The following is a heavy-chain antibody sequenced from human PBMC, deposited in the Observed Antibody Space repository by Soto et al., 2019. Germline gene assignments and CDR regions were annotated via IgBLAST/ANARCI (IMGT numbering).Heavy chain of an antibody. J-gene: IGHJ4*02. V-gene: IGHV1-58*01. CDR2: IVVGSGNT. CDR3: AAVPYSYDTSGTDFDY. CDR1: GFTFPSSA. D-gene: IGHD3-22*01. Sequence: QMQLVQSGPEVKKPGTSVKVSCKASGFTFPSSAVQWVRQARGQRLEWIARIVVGSGNTNYAQKFQERLTISRDMSTNTADMELSSLRSEDTAVYYCAAVPYSYDTSGTDFDYWGQGTLVTVSS.